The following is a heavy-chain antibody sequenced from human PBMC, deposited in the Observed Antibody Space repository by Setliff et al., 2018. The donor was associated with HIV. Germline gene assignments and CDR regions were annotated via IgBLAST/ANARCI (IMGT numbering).Heavy chain of an antibody. CDR2: INHSGST. Sequence: PSETLSLTCAVYGGSFSGYYWSRIRQPPGKGLEWIGEINHSGSTNYNPSLKSRVTISVDTSKNQFSLKLSSVTAADTAVYYCARDSGQSFPTAFDIWGQGTMVTVSS. V-gene: IGHV4-34*01. CDR3: ARDSGQSFPTAFDI. D-gene: IGHD1-26*01. J-gene: IGHJ3*02. CDR1: GGSFSGYY.